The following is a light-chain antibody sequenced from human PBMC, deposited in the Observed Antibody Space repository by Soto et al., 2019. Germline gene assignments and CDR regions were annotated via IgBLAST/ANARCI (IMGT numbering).Light chain of an antibody. Sequence: DIQMTQSPSTLSASVGDRVTIICRASQTISSWLAWYQQKGGKAPKLLISKASNLDSGVPSRFSGSGSGTEFNLTISSLQPEDFATYYCQQSYRNPRTFGPGTKV. CDR1: QTISSW. V-gene: IGKV1-5*03. CDR2: KAS. CDR3: QQSYRNPRT. J-gene: IGKJ3*01.